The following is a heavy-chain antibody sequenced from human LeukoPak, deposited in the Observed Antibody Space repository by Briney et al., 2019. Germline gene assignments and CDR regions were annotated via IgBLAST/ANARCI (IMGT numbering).Heavy chain of an antibody. CDR3: ARDSSDYGYEEWK. CDR2: IKQDGTEK. D-gene: IGHD5-18*01. V-gene: IGHV3-7*01. CDR1: GFTFSRFW. Sequence: GGSLRLSCAASGFTFSRFWMSWVRQAPGKGLEWVANIKQDGTEKFYVDSVKGRFSISRDNAQNSVSLQMNSLRVEDTAVYYCARDSSDYGYEEWKWGQGTLVTVSS. J-gene: IGHJ4*02.